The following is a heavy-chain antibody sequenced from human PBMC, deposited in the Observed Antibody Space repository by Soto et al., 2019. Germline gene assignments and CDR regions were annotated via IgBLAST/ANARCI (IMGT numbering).Heavy chain of an antibody. D-gene: IGHD2-8*01. Sequence: GGSLRLSCAASGFTFSGYAMSWVRQAPGKGLEWVSAISGSGGSTYYADSVKGRFTISRDNSKNTLYLQMNSLRAEDTAVYYCAKHPSYCTNGVCYHFMDVWGQGTTVTVSS. CDR1: GFTFSGYA. CDR2: ISGSGGST. CDR3: AKHPSYCTNGVCYHFMDV. J-gene: IGHJ6*02. V-gene: IGHV3-23*01.